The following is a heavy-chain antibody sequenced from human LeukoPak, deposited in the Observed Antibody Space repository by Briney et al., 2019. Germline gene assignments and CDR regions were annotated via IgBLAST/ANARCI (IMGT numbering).Heavy chain of an antibody. D-gene: IGHD2/OR15-2a*01. V-gene: IGHV1-69*05. Sequence: GASVKVSCKASGGTFSSYAISWVRQAPGQGLEWMGGIIPIFGTANYAQKFQGRVTITTDESTSTAYMELSSLRSEDTAVYYCARGNPVRSNYYYYYMDVWGKGTTVTVSS. CDR1: GGTFSSYA. J-gene: IGHJ6*03. CDR2: IIPIFGTA. CDR3: ARGNPVRSNYYYYYMDV.